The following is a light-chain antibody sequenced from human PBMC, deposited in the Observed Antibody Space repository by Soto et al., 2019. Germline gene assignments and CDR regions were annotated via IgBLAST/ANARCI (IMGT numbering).Light chain of an antibody. CDR2: DVS. CDR3: TSYTSSTPFYV. CDR1: RTDVAGGYDY. Sequence: QSALTQPASVSGSPGQSIAISCTGVRTDVAGGYDYVSWYQHHPGQAHQLIIYDVSNRPSGVSDRFSGSKSGNTASLTISGLHADDAAEYYCTSYTSSTPFYVFGAGTKLTVL. V-gene: IGLV2-14*03. J-gene: IGLJ1*01.